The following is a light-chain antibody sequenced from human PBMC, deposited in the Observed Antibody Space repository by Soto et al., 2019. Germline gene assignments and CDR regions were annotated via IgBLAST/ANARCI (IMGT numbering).Light chain of an antibody. CDR2: EVS. Sequence: QSALTQPASVSGSPGQPITISRTGTSSDVGGYNYVSWYQQHPGKAPKLMIYEVSNRPSGVSNRFSGSKSGNTASLTISGLQAEDEADYYCSSYTSSSTLGVFGSGTKVTVL. CDR3: SSYTSSSTLGV. CDR1: SSDVGGYNY. V-gene: IGLV2-14*01. J-gene: IGLJ1*01.